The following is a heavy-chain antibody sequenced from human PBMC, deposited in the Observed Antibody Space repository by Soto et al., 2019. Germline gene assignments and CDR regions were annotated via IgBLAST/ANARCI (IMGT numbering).Heavy chain of an antibody. V-gene: IGHV4-30-2*01. CDR1: GGSISSGGYS. D-gene: IGHD3-10*01. CDR2: IYHSGST. CDR3: ARVPGP. Sequence: QLQLQESGSGLVKPSQTLSLTCAVSGGSISSGGYSWSWIRQPPGKGLEWIGYIYHSGSTYYNPSYKNRVTRSVDTSKNQFSLKLSSVTTADTALYYCARVPGPWGQGTLATVSS. J-gene: IGHJ5*02.